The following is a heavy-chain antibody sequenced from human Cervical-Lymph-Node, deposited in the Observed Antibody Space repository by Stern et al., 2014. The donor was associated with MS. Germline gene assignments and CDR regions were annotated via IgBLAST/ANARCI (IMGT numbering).Heavy chain of an antibody. CDR1: GGTYGSYA. CDR3: AIGTKWNDKFDS. Sequence: QVQLVQSGAEVKKSGASVKVSCKASGGTYGSYAISWVRRAPGQGLDHMGMIIPMFATTNYAQNFRGRLTITADESTSTAYMELSSLSSEDTAVYYCAIGTKWNDKFDSWGQGTLVTVSS. CDR2: IIPMFATT. D-gene: IGHD1-20*01. J-gene: IGHJ4*02. V-gene: IGHV1-69*18.